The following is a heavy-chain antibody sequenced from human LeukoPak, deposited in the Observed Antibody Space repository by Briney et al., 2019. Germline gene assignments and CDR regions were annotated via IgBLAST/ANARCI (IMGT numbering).Heavy chain of an antibody. CDR2: IYYSGST. Sequence: PSETLSLTCTVSGGSISSSSYYWGWIRQPPGKGLEWIGSIYYSGSTYYNPSLKSRVTISVDTSKNQFPLKLSSVTAADTAVYYCARRVVDFWSGYYMGYFDYWGQGTLVTVSS. J-gene: IGHJ4*02. D-gene: IGHD3-3*01. V-gene: IGHV4-39*01. CDR3: ARRVVDFWSGYYMGYFDY. CDR1: GGSISSSSYY.